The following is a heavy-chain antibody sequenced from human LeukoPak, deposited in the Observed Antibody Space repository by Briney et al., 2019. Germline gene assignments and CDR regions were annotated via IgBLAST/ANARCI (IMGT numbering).Heavy chain of an antibody. D-gene: IGHD3-22*01. V-gene: IGHV3-23*01. CDR1: GFTFSSYA. J-gene: IGHJ4*02. Sequence: GGSLRLSCAASGFTFSSYAMSWVRQAPGKGLEWVSAISGSGGSTYYADSVKGRFTISRDNSKNTLYLQMKSLRAEDTAVYYCAKDPQYYYDSSGELDYWGQGTLVTVSS. CDR2: ISGSGGST. CDR3: AKDPQYYYDSSGELDY.